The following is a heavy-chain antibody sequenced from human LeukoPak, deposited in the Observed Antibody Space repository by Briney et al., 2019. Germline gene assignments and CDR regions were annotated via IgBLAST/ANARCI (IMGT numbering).Heavy chain of an antibody. V-gene: IGHV4-34*01. J-gene: IGHJ4*02. CDR2: INHSGST. CDR3: AREPIGYCTNGVCYTFDY. Sequence: SETLSLTCAVYGGSFSGYYWGWIRQPPGKGLEWIGEINHSGSTNYNPSLKSRVTISVDTSKNQFSLQLSSVTAADTAVYYCAREPIGYCTNGVCYTFDYWGQGTLVTVSS. CDR1: GGSFSGYY. D-gene: IGHD2-8*01.